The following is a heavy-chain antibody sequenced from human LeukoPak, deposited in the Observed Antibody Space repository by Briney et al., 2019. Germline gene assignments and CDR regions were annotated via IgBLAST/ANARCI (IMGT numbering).Heavy chain of an antibody. D-gene: IGHD3-16*02. CDR3: ARGGSNYDYVWGSYRSGYFDY. CDR1: GGTFSSYA. V-gene: IGHV1-69*04. J-gene: IGHJ4*02. Sequence: SVKVSCKASGGTFSSYAISWVRQAPGQGLEWMGRIIPILGIANYAQKLQGRVTMTTDTSTSTAYMELRSLRSDDTAVYYCARGGSNYDYVWGSYRSGYFDYWGQGTLVTVSS. CDR2: IIPILGIA.